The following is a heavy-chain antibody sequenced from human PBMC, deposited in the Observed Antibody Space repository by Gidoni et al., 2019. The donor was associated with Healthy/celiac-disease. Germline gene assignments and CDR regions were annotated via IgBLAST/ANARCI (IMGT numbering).Heavy chain of an antibody. Sequence: QVQLVESGGGVVQPGRSLRLSCAASGFTFSSYGMHWVRQAPGKGLEWVAVISYDGSNKYYADSVKGRFTISRDNSKNTLYLQMNSLRAEDTAVYYCAKDRGDGYKGLGYWGQGTLVTVSS. D-gene: IGHD5-12*01. J-gene: IGHJ4*02. CDR2: ISYDGSNK. CDR1: GFTFSSYG. CDR3: AKDRGDGYKGLGY. V-gene: IGHV3-30*18.